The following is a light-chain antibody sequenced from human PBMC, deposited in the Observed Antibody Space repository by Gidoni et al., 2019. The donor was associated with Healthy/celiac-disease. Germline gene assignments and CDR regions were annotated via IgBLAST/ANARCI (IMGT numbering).Light chain of an antibody. CDR2: AAS. J-gene: IGKJ3*01. V-gene: IGKV1-39*01. CDR1: QSISSY. Sequence: DIQMTQSPSSLSASVGDRVTITCRASQSISSYLNWYQQKPGKAPKLLIYAASSLQSGVPSRFSGSGSGTDFTLTISSLQPEDFATYYCQQSYSTPSFXPXTKVDTK. CDR3: QQSYSTPS.